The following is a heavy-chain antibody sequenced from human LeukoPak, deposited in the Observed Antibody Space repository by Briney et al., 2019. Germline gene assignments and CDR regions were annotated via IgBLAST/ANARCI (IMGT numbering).Heavy chain of an antibody. CDR3: ASADWESFYFDS. J-gene: IGHJ4*02. CDR2: TSYSEGT. D-gene: IGHD1-26*01. Sequence: SETLSLTCTVSGGSVSRGGYYWNWIRQHPGKGLEWIGFTSYSEGTYYNPSLMSRITISVDRSQNQFSLKMRDVTAADTAVYFCASADWESFYFDSWGQGALVAVSS. CDR1: GGSVSRGGYY. V-gene: IGHV4-31*03.